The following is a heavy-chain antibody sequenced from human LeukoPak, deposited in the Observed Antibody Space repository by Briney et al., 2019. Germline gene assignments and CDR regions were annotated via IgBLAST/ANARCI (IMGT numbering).Heavy chain of an antibody. CDR2: ISYDGRTQ. V-gene: IGHV3-30*04. CDR1: GFTFSNYA. D-gene: IGHD1-26*01. J-gene: IGHJ1*01. CDR3: ARDVGAPTEH. Sequence: GGSLRLSCAASGFTFSNYAMHWVRQAPGKGLEWVAYISYDGRTQHYADSVKGRFTISRDNSKNTLSLQMNSLRPEDTAVYYCARDVGAPTEHWGQGTLVTVSS.